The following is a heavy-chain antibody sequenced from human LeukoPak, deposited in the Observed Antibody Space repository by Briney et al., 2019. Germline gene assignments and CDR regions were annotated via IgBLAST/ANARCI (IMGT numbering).Heavy chain of an antibody. CDR3: ARGRTSYEF. V-gene: IGHV3-11*01. J-gene: IGHJ4*02. D-gene: IGHD2-2*01. Sequence: GGSLRLSCAASGFTFSDYYMTWIRQAPGKGLEWVASICGTCSTIYYADSVRGRFTISRDNAKNSLWLQMSSLRADDMAIYYCARGRTSYEFWGQGTMVTVSS. CDR1: GFTFSDYY. CDR2: ICGTCSTI.